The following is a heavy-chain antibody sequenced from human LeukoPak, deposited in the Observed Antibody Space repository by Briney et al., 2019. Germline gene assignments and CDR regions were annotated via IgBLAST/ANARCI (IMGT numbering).Heavy chain of an antibody. V-gene: IGHV3-15*01. D-gene: IGHD4-17*01. CDR1: GFTVSSNY. J-gene: IGHJ5*02. CDR2: IKSKTDGGTT. CDR3: ITGDYGDYFGP. Sequence: GGSLRLSCAASGFTVSSNYMSWVRQAPGKGLEWVGRIKSKTDGGTTDYAAPVKGRFTISRDDSKNTLYLQMNSLKTEDTAVYYCITGDYGDYFGPWGQGTLVTVSS.